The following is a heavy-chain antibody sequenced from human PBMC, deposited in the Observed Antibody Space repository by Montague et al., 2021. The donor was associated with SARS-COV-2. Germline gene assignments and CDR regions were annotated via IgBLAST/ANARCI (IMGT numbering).Heavy chain of an antibody. CDR1: SGSFSDYY. J-gene: IGHJ3*01. V-gene: IGHV4-34*01. Sequence: SETLSLTCAVYSGSFSDYYWTWIRQPPGKGLEWIGEINHTGSATYNPSLKSRVTLSVDTSKNQFSLKLQSVTAADTAVYYCARGQVTILGRLIFIPAAGHLDGWGQGTSVTVSS. D-gene: IGHD3-3*01. CDR2: INHTGSA. CDR3: ARGQVTILGRLIFIPAAGHLDG.